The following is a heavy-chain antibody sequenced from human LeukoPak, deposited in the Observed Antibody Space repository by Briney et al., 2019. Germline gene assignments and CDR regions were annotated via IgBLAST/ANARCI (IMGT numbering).Heavy chain of an antibody. CDR2: IYSSGSA. CDR3: QSRYLEWLLEY. D-gene: IGHD3-3*01. CDR1: GGSINSNNYY. J-gene: IGHJ4*02. Sequence: SETLSLTCTVSGGSINSNNYYWGWIRQPPGKGLEWIGSIYSSGSAYYNPSLKSRVTISVDTSKNQFSLRLSSVTAADTAVYYCQSRYLEWLLEYWGQGTLVSVSS. V-gene: IGHV4-39*01.